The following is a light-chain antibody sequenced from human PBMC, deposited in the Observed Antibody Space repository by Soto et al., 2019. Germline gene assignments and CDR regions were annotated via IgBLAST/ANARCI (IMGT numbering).Light chain of an antibody. CDR1: QSVSNN. CDR2: DAS. CDR3: QQYNNWPPWT. V-gene: IGKV3-15*01. Sequence: ILMTQSPATLSVSPGERATLSCRASQSVSNNLAWYQQKPGQAPRLLIYDASTRATGIPARFSGSGSGTECTLTVSALQSADFAVYYWQQYNNWPPWTFGQGTKVEIK. J-gene: IGKJ1*01.